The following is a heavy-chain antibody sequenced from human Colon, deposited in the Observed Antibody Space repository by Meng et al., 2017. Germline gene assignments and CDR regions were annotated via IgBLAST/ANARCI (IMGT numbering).Heavy chain of an antibody. Sequence: QVQLRGSDQGLGRPSGTSSLTGAVSSGSLRSSNWWSWVRQPPGKGLEWIGEISQSGTTYYNPSLKSRVTITGDWSKNQFSLNLNSVTAADTALYYCVRQGMTSYSWGYWGQGTLVTVSS. CDR3: VRQGMTSYSWGY. CDR2: ISQSGTT. D-gene: IGHD3-9*01. V-gene: IGHV4-4*02. CDR1: SGSLRSSNW. J-gene: IGHJ4*02.